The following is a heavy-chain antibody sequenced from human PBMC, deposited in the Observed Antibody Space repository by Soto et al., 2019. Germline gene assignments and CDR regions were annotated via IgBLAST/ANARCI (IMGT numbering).Heavy chain of an antibody. D-gene: IGHD2-15*01. Sequence: EVPLVESGGGLVQPGGSLRLSCAASGFTLSGHWMHWVRQAPGKGLVWVSRISTDGSTTTYADSVRGRFTISRDNAKNTLHLQMNSLTTEDTAVYFCARGYCVGGSCYGGNAFDIWGQGTMVTVSS. CDR1: GFTLSGHW. CDR3: ARGYCVGGSCYGGNAFDI. V-gene: IGHV3-74*03. CDR2: ISTDGSTT. J-gene: IGHJ3*02.